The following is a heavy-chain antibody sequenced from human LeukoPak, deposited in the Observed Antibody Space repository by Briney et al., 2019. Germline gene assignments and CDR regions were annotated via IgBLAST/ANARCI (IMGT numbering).Heavy chain of an antibody. CDR1: GYTFTNYA. V-gene: IGHV7-4-1*02. Sequence: ASVKVSSKASGYTFTNYAMNWVRQAPGLGLEWMGWINTNTGNPTYAQGFTGRFVFSLDTSVSTAYLQISSLKAEDTAVYYCARDRGSSWSHGVFDYWGQGTLVTVSS. CDR2: INTNTGNP. CDR3: ARDRGSSWSHGVFDY. D-gene: IGHD6-13*01. J-gene: IGHJ4*02.